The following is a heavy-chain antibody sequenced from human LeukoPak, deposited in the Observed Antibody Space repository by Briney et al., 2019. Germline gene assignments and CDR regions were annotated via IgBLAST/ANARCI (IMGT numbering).Heavy chain of an antibody. CDR1: GGSISSSSYY. J-gene: IGHJ4*02. CDR2: IYSSGST. CDR3: ARGIRSGIAAAGTLFFDY. Sequence: SETLSLTCTVSGGSISSSSYYWGWIRQPPGKVLEWIVSIYSSGSTNYNPSLKSRVTISVDTSKNQFSLKLSSVTAADTAVYYCARGIRSGIAAAGTLFFDYWGQGTLVTVSS. D-gene: IGHD6-13*01. V-gene: IGHV4-39*07.